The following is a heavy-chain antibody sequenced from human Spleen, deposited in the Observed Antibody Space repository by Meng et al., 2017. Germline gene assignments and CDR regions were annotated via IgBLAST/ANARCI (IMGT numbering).Heavy chain of an antibody. CDR3: ASYSSGWLIDY. J-gene: IGHJ4*02. Sequence: SETLSLTCTVSGGSISSSSYYWGWIRQPPGKGLEWIGSIYYSGSTYYNPSLKSRVTISADTSKNQFSLKLSSVTAADTAVYYCASYSSGWLIDYWGQGTLVTVSS. CDR1: GGSISSSSYY. V-gene: IGHV4-39*07. CDR2: IYYSGST. D-gene: IGHD6-19*01.